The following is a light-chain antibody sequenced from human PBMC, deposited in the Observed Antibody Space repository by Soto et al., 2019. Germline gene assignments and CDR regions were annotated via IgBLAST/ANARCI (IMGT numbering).Light chain of an antibody. CDR3: QQRSNWPPGLT. J-gene: IGKJ4*01. V-gene: IGKV3-11*01. Sequence: EIVLTQSPATLSLSPGERATLSCRASQSVSSYFAWYHQKHGQAPRLLIYDASNRATGIPARFSGSGSGTDFTITISSLEPEDFAVYYCQQRSNWPPGLTFGGGTKVEIK. CDR1: QSVSSY. CDR2: DAS.